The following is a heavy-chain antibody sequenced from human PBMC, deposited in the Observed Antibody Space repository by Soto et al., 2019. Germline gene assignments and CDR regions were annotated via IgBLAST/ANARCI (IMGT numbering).Heavy chain of an antibody. D-gene: IGHD2-15*01. CDR2: VYYSGGA. J-gene: IGHJ5*01. CDR3: GRVVEGATRHTDFDS. V-gene: IGHV4-39*01. CDR1: GVSIHNSHSF. Sequence: PSETLSLTXAVSGVSIHNSHSFWGWIRQPPGKGLEFIGSVYYSGGANYNPSLTSRVTVSIDTSNNQFSLRVNSVTAADTAVYYCGRVVEGATRHTDFDSWGQGILVTVSS.